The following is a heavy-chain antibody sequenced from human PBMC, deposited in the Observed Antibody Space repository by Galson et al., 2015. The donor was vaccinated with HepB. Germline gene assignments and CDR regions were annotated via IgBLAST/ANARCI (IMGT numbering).Heavy chain of an antibody. CDR2: INPSDSGT. V-gene: IGHV1-46*03. J-gene: IGHJ4*02. D-gene: IGHD1-26*01. CDR1: GYTFTSYY. CDR3: SRATLDGTGSFRLLDY. Sequence: SVKVSCKASGYTFTSYYMHWVRQAPGQGLEWMGIINPSDSGTTFAQKFQGRVTMTRDTSTSTVYMELSSLRSEDTAVYYCSRATLDGTGSFRLLDYWGQGTLVTVSS.